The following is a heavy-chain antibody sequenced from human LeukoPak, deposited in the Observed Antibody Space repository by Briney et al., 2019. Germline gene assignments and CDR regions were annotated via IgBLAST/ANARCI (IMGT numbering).Heavy chain of an antibody. CDR1: GGSTSSSSYY. Sequence: SETLSLTCTVSGGSTSSSSYYWGWIRQPPGKGLEWIGSIYYSGSTYYNPSLKSRVTISVDTSKNQFSLKLSSVTAADTAVYYCARMVIRQFDYWGQGTLVTVSS. J-gene: IGHJ4*02. D-gene: IGHD3-22*01. CDR3: ARMVIRQFDY. CDR2: IYYSGST. V-gene: IGHV4-39*01.